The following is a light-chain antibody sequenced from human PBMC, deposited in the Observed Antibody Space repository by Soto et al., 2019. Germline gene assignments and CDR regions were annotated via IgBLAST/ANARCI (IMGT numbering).Light chain of an antibody. CDR3: ATWDDSLKGV. CDR2: TNN. Sequence: QSVLTQPPSASGTPGQRVTISCSGSTSNIGSHSVNWYQHLPGTAPKLLINTNNQRPSGVPDRFSGYKSGTSVSLVISGLQSEDEADYYCATWDDSLKGVFGTGTKVTVL. V-gene: IGLV1-44*01. CDR1: TSNIGSHS. J-gene: IGLJ1*01.